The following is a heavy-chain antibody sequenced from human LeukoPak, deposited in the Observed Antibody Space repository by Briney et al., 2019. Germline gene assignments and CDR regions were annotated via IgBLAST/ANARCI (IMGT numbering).Heavy chain of an antibody. Sequence: ASVKVSCKTSGYTFSTYAMHWVRQAPGQRPEWMGWINAGNGNTKFSQNFQGRVTITRDTSASTAYMELSSLRSEDSAVYYCARGPYSGVTSTDYYYGMDVWGQGTTVTVSS. D-gene: IGHD4-17*01. CDR2: INAGNGNT. CDR3: ARGPYSGVTSTDYYYGMDV. V-gene: IGHV1-3*01. J-gene: IGHJ6*02. CDR1: GYTFSTYA.